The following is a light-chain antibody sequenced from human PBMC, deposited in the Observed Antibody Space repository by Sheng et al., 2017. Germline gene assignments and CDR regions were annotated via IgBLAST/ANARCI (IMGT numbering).Light chain of an antibody. J-gene: IGKJ4*01. V-gene: IGKV1-33*01. CDR3: QQYENLPPA. CDR1: RDVSKD. CDR2: DAS. Sequence: DIQMTQSPSSLSASVGDRVTITCQASRDVSKDLNWYQQKPGKAPKLLIYDASNLKTGGPSRFSGSGSGTKFIFTISSLQPEDIATYYCQQYENLPPAFGGGTEGGDKT.